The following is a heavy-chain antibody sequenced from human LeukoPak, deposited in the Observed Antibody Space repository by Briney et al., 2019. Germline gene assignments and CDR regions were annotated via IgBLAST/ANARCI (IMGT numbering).Heavy chain of an antibody. CDR1: GGSISSSSYY. CDR3: ARDYGAAAEDIGYYYYYYGMDV. D-gene: IGHD6-13*01. J-gene: IGHJ6*02. V-gene: IGHV4-39*02. CDR2: IYYSGST. Sequence: SETLSLTCTVSGGSISSSSYYWGWIRQPPGKGLEWIGSIYYSGSTYYNPSLKSRVTISVDTSKNQFSLKLSSVTAADTAVYYCARDYGAAAEDIGYYYYYYGMDVWGQGTTVTVSS.